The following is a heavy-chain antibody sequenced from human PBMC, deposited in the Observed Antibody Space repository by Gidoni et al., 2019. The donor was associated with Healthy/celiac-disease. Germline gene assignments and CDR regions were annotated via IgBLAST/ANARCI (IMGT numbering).Heavy chain of an antibody. CDR2: IKQDGSEK. D-gene: IGHD2-2*02. CDR1: GFTLRCSV. J-gene: IGHJ3*02. Sequence: EVQLVESGGGLVQPGGSLTLSCAASGFTLRCSVLYWVRQAPGKGREWVANIKQDGSEKYYVDSVKGRFTISRDNAKNSLYLQMNSLRAEDTAVYYCARDSYCSSTSCYTSLGAFDIWGQGTMVTVSS. CDR3: ARDSYCSSTSCYTSLGAFDI. V-gene: IGHV3-7*03.